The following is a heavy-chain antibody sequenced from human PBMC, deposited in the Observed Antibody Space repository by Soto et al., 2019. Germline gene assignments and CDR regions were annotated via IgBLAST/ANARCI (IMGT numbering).Heavy chain of an antibody. Sequence: ASVKVSCKASGYIFTSYYIHWVRQAPGQGLEWMGLINPSGGSSSYAQEFQGRVTITRDTSRSTVYMELSSLRSEDTAVYYCARVFPVHYYFEYWGQGTPVTVSS. CDR1: GYIFTSYY. CDR2: INPSGGSS. V-gene: IGHV1-46*01. J-gene: IGHJ4*02. D-gene: IGHD3-10*02. CDR3: ARVFPVHYYFEY.